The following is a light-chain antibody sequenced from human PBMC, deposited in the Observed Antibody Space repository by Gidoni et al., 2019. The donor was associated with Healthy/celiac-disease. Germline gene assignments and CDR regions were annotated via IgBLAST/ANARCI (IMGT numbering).Light chain of an antibody. CDR2: GAS. CDR3: QKYNNWPRT. CDR1: QSVSSN. V-gene: IGKV3-15*01. Sequence: EIVMTQSPATLSVSPGERATLSCRASQSVSSNLAWYQQKPGQAPRLLIYGASTRATGITARFSGSGSGTEFTLTISRLQSEDFAVYYCQKYNNWPRTFGQGNKVEIK. J-gene: IGKJ1*01.